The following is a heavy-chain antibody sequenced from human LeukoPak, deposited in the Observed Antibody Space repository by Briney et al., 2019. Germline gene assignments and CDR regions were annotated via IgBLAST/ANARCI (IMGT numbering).Heavy chain of an antibody. CDR2: IKHDGSEK. V-gene: IGHV3-7*01. CDR3: VKDRGGYVKYKTFDY. D-gene: IGHD5-12*01. J-gene: IGHJ4*02. Sequence: GGSLRLSCAASGFTFSSYWMSWVRQAPGKGLEWVANIKHDGSEKYYVASVKGRFTISKDNAKNSLYLQMNSLRTEDTAVYYRVKDRGGYVKYKTFDYWGQGTLVTVSS. CDR1: GFTFSSYW.